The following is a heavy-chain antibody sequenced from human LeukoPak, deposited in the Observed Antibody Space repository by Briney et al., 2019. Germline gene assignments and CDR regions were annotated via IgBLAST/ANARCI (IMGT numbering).Heavy chain of an antibody. CDR1: GGSISSYY. Sequence: SETLSLTCTVSGGSISSYYWSWIRQPPGKGLEWIGYIYYSGSTNYNPSLKSRVTISVDTSKNQFSLKLSSVTAADTAVYYCARSHYYGSGSYYNPWGQGTLVTVSS. CDR3: ARSHYYGSGSYYNP. V-gene: IGHV4-59*08. CDR2: IYYSGST. J-gene: IGHJ5*02. D-gene: IGHD3-10*01.